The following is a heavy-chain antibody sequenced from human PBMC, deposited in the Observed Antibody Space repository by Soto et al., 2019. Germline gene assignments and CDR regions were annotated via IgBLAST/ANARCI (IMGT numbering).Heavy chain of an antibody. J-gene: IGHJ5*01. Sequence: GGSLRLSCSASGFNFGAYAMNWVRQAPGKGLEWVGFIRRKAYGGTTDYAASVKGRFAISRDDSKSIAYLQMNRLRIEDTAVYYCTRSMAIDFDSWGLGTLVTVSS. CDR1: GFNFGAYA. CDR2: IRRKAYGGTT. D-gene: IGHD3-10*01. V-gene: IGHV3-49*04. CDR3: TRSMAIDFDS.